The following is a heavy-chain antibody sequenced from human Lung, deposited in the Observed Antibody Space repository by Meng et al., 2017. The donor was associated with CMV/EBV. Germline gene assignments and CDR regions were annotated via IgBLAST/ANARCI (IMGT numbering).Heavy chain of an antibody. J-gene: IGHJ3*02. V-gene: IGHV1-2*02. CDR3: ARDLGDDCTNGVCYSVDAFDI. D-gene: IGHD2-8*01. CDR1: GYTFTGYY. Sequence: ASXXVSXRASGYTFTGYYMHWVRQAPGQGLEWMGWINLNSGGTNYAQKFQGRVTMTRDTSISTAYMELSRLRSDDTAVYYCARDLGDDCTNGVCYSVDAFDIWXQGTMVTVSS. CDR2: INLNSGGT.